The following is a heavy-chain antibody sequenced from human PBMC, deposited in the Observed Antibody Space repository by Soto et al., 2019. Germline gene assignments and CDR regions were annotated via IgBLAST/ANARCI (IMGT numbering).Heavy chain of an antibody. CDR1: GYTFTSYA. V-gene: IGHV1-3*01. D-gene: IGHD2-15*01. CDR2: INAGNGNT. CDR3: ARARCSGGSCYSRNNFDY. Sequence: GASVKVSCKASGYTFTSYAMHWVRQAPGQRLEWMGWINAGNGNTKYSQKFQGRVTITRDTSASTAYMELSSLRSEDTAVYYCARARCSGGSCYSRNNFDYWGQGTLVTVSS. J-gene: IGHJ4*02.